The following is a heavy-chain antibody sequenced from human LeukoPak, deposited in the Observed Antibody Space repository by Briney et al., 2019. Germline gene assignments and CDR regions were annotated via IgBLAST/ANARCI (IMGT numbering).Heavy chain of an antibody. D-gene: IGHD2-2*01. CDR1: GFTFSSYA. CDR3: ARGLSNRLRYCSSTSCPKGHFDY. V-gene: IGHV3-64*01. J-gene: IGHJ4*02. CDR2: ISSNGGST. Sequence: GGSLRLSCAASGFTFSSYAMHWVRQAPGKGLEYVSAISSNGGSTYYANSVKGRFTISRDNSKNTLYLQMGSLRSEDTAVYYCARGLSNRLRYCSSTSCPKGHFDYWGQGTLVTVSS.